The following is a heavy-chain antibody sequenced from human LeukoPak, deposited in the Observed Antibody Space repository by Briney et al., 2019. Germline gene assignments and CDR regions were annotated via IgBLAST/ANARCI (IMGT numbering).Heavy chain of an antibody. CDR1: GFTFSSYA. J-gene: IGHJ4*02. D-gene: IGHD5-12*01. CDR3: ATSGYDEYYFDY. V-gene: IGHV3-30-3*01. CDR2: ISYDGSNK. Sequence: GRSLRLSCAASGFTFSSYAMHWVRQAPGKGLEWVAVISYDGSNKYYADSVKGRFTISRDNSKNTLYLQMNSLRAEDTAVYYCATSGYDEYYFDYWGQGTLVTVSS.